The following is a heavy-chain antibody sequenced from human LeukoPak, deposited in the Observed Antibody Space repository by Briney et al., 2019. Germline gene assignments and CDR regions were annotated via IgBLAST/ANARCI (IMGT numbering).Heavy chain of an antibody. Sequence: GASVKVSCKVSVYTLTELFMHWVRQAPGKGLEWMGGFDPEDGETIYAQKFQGRVTMTEDTSTDTAYMELSSLRSEDTAVYYCATALPGEYGELFRFDYWGQGTLVTVSS. CDR1: VYTLTELF. CDR2: FDPEDGET. CDR3: ATALPGEYGELFRFDY. V-gene: IGHV1-24*01. J-gene: IGHJ4*02. D-gene: IGHD3-10*01.